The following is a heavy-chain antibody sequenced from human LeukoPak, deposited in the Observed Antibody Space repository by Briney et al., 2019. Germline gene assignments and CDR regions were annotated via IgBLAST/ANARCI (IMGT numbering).Heavy chain of an antibody. J-gene: IGHJ4*02. V-gene: IGHV3-23*01. D-gene: IGHD3-10*01. CDR1: GFTFSSYP. CDR2: ISVSGGST. Sequence: GGSLRLSCAASGFTFSSYPMSWVRLAPGKGLEWVSDISVSGGSTYYADSVKGRFTISRDNSKNTLYLQMNSLRAEDTAVYYCAKDVGGIDYWGQGTLVTVSS. CDR3: AKDVGGIDY.